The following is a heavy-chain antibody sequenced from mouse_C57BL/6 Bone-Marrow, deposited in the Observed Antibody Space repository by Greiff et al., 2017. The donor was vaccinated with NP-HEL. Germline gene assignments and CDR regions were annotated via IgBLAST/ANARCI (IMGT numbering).Heavy chain of an antibody. CDR1: GYTFTSYT. Sequence: QVQLQQSGAELARPGASVKMSCKASGYTFTSYTMHWVKQRPGQGLEWIGYINPSSGYTKYNQKFKDKATLTADKSSSTDYMQLSSLTSEDSAVYYCARSRRVRGPMDYWGQGTSVTVSS. J-gene: IGHJ4*01. CDR3: ARSRRVRGPMDY. CDR2: INPSSGYT. D-gene: IGHD5-1*01. V-gene: IGHV1-4*01.